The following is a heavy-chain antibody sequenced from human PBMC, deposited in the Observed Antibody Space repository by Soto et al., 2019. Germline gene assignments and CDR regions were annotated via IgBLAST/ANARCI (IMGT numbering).Heavy chain of an antibody. CDR1: GGSITSYY. Sequence: QVQLQASGPGLVKPLETLSLTCTVPGGSITSYYWSWVRQPPGKGLEWIGYIYYNGNINYNPSLKSRVTTSLDTSTNQFSLRLSSVTAAHTAVYYCATGRVYFGTEYWGQGTLVTVSS. CDR2: IYYNGNI. V-gene: IGHV4-59*01. D-gene: IGHD3-9*01. J-gene: IGHJ4*02. CDR3: ATGRVYFGTEY.